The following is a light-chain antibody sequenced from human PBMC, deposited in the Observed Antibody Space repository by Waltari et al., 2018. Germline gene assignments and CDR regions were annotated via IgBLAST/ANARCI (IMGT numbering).Light chain of an antibody. V-gene: IGLV2-8*01. J-gene: IGLJ1*01. CDR1: NRDVDAYNS. CDR2: EVT. Sequence: QSVLTQPPPATGSPGQPAPTSCTGTNRDVDAYNSVSWYQQHPGKVPKLLIYEVTKRPSGVLVRFSGSKSGNTASLTFSGLQADDEADYYCSSYAHNNHFVFGTGTKVTVL. CDR3: SSYAHNNHFV.